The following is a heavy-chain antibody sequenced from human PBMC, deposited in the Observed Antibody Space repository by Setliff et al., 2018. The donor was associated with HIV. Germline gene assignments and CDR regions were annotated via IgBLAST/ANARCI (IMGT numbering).Heavy chain of an antibody. V-gene: IGHV4-61*01. CDR1: GGSISSGNYY. J-gene: IGHJ4*02. D-gene: IGHD1-26*01. Sequence: SETLSLTCTVSGGSISSGNYYWSWIRQSPRTRLEWIGYVSSIGNTNYNPSLKSRVTISVDTSKNQFSLQLNSVTAADTAVYFCARTRAPYFFDFWGQGAQVTVSS. CDR2: VSSIGNT. CDR3: ARTRAPYFFDF.